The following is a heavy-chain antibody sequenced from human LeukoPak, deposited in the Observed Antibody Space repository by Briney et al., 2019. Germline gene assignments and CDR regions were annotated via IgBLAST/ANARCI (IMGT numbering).Heavy chain of an antibody. CDR3: ARDGVVVVPAAILSYYYGMDV. D-gene: IGHD2-2*02. CDR2: INPSGGST. V-gene: IGHV1-46*01. J-gene: IGHJ6*02. CDR1: GYTFTSYY. Sequence: AASVTVSCKASGYTFTSYYMHWVRQAPGQGLEWMGIINPSGGSTSYAQKFQGRVTMTRDTSTSTVYMELSSLRSEDTAVYYCARDGVVVVPAAILSYYYGMDVWGQGTTVTVSS.